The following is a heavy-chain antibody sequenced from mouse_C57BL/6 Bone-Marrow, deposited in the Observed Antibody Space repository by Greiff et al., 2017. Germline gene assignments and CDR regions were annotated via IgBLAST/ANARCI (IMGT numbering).Heavy chain of an antibody. CDR1: GYSITSGYD. Sequence: EVKLMESGPGMVKPSQSLSLTCTVTGYSITSGYDWHWIRHFPGNKLEWMGYISYSGSTNYNPSLKSRISITHDTSKNHFFLKLNSVTTEDTATYYCARGGYYGYDGFAYWGQGTLVTVSA. J-gene: IGHJ3*01. CDR3: ARGGYYGYDGFAY. D-gene: IGHD2-2*01. CDR2: ISYSGST. V-gene: IGHV3-1*01.